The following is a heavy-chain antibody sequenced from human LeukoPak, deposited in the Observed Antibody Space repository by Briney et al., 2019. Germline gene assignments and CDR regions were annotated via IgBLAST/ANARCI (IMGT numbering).Heavy chain of an antibody. Sequence: PGGSLRLSCAASGFTFSTYGMNWVRQAPGKGLEWVSGISPSGGITYYTDSVKGRFTISRDNSKNTLYLQMNSLRAEDTAVYYCAKDQVWLLYFQNWGQGTLVTVSS. J-gene: IGHJ1*01. CDR2: ISPSGGIT. V-gene: IGHV3-23*01. CDR3: AKDQVWLLYFQN. D-gene: IGHD3-22*01. CDR1: GFTFSTYG.